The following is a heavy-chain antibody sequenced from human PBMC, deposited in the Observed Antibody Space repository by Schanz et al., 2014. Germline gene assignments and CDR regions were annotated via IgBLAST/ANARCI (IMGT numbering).Heavy chain of an antibody. Sequence: VQLVESGGGVVQPGRSLRLSCAAYGFTLSSYAMHWVRQAPGKGLEWVAVISYDGSNKYYADSVKGRFTISRDNSKNTLYLQMNSLRAEDTAVYYCARDSRPNYDFLTAYYSIDYWGQGTLVTVSS. CDR3: ARDSRPNYDFLTAYYSIDY. J-gene: IGHJ4*02. CDR1: GFTLSSYA. CDR2: ISYDGSNK. V-gene: IGHV3-30-3*01. D-gene: IGHD3-9*01.